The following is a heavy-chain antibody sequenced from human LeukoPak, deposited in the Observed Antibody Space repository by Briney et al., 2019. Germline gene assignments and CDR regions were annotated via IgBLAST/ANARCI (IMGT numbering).Heavy chain of an antibody. D-gene: IGHD3-22*01. CDR3: ARRRYYYDSSGYYTYYFDY. J-gene: IGHJ4*02. CDR1: GGSFSGYY. Sequence: SETLSLTCAVYGGSFSGYYWSWIRQPPGKGLEWIGEINHSGSTNYNPPLKSRVTISVDTSKNQFSLKLSSVTAADTAVYYCARRRYYYDSSGYYTYYFDYWGQGTLVTVSS. CDR2: INHSGST. V-gene: IGHV4-34*01.